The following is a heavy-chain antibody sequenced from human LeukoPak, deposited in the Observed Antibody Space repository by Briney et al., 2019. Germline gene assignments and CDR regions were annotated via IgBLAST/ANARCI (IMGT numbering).Heavy chain of an antibody. Sequence: EASVKVSYKASGYTFTSYYMHWVRQAPGQGLEWMGIINPSGGSTSYAQKFQGRVTMTRDTSTSTVYMELSSLRSEDTAVYYCARDLVVPAAILWGQGTLVTVSS. J-gene: IGHJ4*02. CDR1: GYTFTSYY. D-gene: IGHD2-2*01. CDR3: ARDLVVPAAIL. CDR2: INPSGGST. V-gene: IGHV1-46*01.